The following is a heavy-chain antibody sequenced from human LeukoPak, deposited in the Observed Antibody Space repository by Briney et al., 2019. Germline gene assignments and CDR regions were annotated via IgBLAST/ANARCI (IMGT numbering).Heavy chain of an antibody. D-gene: IGHD3-22*01. Sequence: KPSETLSLTCAVSGGSISSGGYSWSWIRQPPGKGLEWIGHIYHSGSTYYNPSLKSRVTISVDRSKNQFSLKLSSVTAADTAVYYCARARYYYDSSGFRGYNWFDPWGQGTLVTVSS. J-gene: IGHJ5*02. CDR2: IYHSGST. CDR1: GGSISSGGYS. CDR3: ARARYYYDSSGFRGYNWFDP. V-gene: IGHV4-30-2*01.